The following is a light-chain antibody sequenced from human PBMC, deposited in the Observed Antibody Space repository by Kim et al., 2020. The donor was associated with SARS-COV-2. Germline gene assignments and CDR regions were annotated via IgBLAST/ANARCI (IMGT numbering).Light chain of an antibody. CDR1: QSVSSN. Sequence: EIVMTQSPASLSVSPGERATLSCRASQSVSSNLAWYQLKPGRAPRLLIYGASTRATGIPARFSGSGSGTEFTLTISSLQSEDFALYYCHQYNDWPPGDTFGQGTKLGIK. J-gene: IGKJ2*01. CDR3: HQYNDWPPGDT. CDR2: GAS. V-gene: IGKV3-15*01.